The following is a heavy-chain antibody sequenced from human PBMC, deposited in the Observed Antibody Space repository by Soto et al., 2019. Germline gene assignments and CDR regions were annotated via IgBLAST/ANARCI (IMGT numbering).Heavy chain of an antibody. V-gene: IGHV3-33*01. J-gene: IGHJ6*02. CDR1: GFIFSDYG. CDR2: TWFDGSNE. Sequence: QVQLVESGGGVVQPGRSLRLSCVVSGFIFSDYGMQWVRQAPGKGLEWVAVTWFDGSNELYADPVKGRFTIFRDNSRDTLYLQMNSLNVDDTGVYYCMRDSSGMDVGGRGTTVIVSS. CDR3: MRDSSGMDV.